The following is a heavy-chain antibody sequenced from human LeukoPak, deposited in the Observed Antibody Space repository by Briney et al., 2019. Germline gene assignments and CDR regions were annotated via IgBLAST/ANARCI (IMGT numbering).Heavy chain of an antibody. CDR2: IYTSGSS. Sequence: SETLSLTCTVSGGSISSYYWSWIRQPAGEGLEWIGRIYTSGSSNYNPSLKSRVNMSVDASKNQFSLKLSSVTAADTAVYYCASSYANWFDPWGQGTLVAVSS. CDR3: ASSYANWFDP. J-gene: IGHJ5*02. V-gene: IGHV4-4*07. CDR1: GGSISSYY. D-gene: IGHD5-18*01.